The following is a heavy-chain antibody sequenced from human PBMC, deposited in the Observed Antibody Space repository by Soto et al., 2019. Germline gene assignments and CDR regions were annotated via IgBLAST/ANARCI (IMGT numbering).Heavy chain of an antibody. J-gene: IGHJ6*03. V-gene: IGHV3-21*01. CDR1: GFTFSSYS. CDR3: ARAGIAAADHYYYYYMDV. Sequence: GGSLRLSCAASGFTFSSYSMNWVRQAPGKGLEWVSSISSSSSYIYYADSVKGRFTISRDNAKNSLYLQMNSLRAEDTDVYYCARAGIAAADHYYYYYMDVWGKGTTVTVSS. D-gene: IGHD6-13*01. CDR2: ISSSSSYI.